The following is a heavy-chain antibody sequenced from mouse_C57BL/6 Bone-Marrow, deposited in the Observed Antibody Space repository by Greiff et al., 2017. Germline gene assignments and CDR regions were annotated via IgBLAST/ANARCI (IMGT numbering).Heavy chain of an antibody. CDR1: GFTFSSYA. Sequence: EVQLVESGGGLVKPGGSLKLSCAASGFTFSSYAMSWVRQTPEKRLEWVATISDGGSYTYYPDNVKGRFTISRDNAKNNLYLQMGHLKSEDTAMYYCARDPGAMDYWGQGTSVTVSS. CDR3: ARDPGAMDY. J-gene: IGHJ4*01. V-gene: IGHV5-4*01. CDR2: ISDGGSYT.